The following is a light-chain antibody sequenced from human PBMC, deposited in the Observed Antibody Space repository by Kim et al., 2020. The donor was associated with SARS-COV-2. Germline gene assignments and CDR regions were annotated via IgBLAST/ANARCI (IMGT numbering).Light chain of an antibody. CDR2: AAS. J-gene: IGKJ2*01. V-gene: IGKV1-39*01. CDR3: HQSHSSPHT. CDR1: HAINRH. Sequence: SASVGDRVNITCRASHAINRHLNWYQQTSGRAPKLLIFAASTLQSGVPLRFAGSGSGTLFTLTISDLQSEDFGSYFCHQSHSSPHTFGQGTKLEI.